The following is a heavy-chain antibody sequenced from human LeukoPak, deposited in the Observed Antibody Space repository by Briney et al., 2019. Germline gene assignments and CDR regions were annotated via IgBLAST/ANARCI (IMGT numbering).Heavy chain of an antibody. D-gene: IGHD3-22*01. J-gene: IGHJ5*02. CDR3: ARDYDSSGYYGP. CDR2: IIHIFGTA. CDR1: GGTFNSYA. Sequence: SXKVSCKASGGTFNSYAISWVRQAPGQGLEWMGGIIHIFGTANYAQKFQGRVTITTDESTSTAYMELSSLRSEDTAVYYCARDYDSSGYYGPWGQGTLVTVSS. V-gene: IGHV1-69*05.